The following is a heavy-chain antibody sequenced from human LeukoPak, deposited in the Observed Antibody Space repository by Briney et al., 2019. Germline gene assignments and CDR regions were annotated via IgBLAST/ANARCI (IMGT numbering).Heavy chain of an antibody. D-gene: IGHD3-10*01. V-gene: IGHV3-20*04. CDR3: ARGQNYYGSGSQTFDI. J-gene: IGHJ3*02. CDR2: INWNGGST. Sequence: PGGSLRLSCAASGFTFDDYGMSWDRQAPGKGLEWVSGINWNGGSTGYADSVKGRFTISRDNAKNSLYLQVSSLRAEDTAWYYCARGQNYYGSGSQTFDIWGQGTMVTVSS. CDR1: GFTFDDYG.